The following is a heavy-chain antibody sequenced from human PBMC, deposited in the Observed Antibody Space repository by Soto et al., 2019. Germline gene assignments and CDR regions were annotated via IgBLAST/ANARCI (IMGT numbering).Heavy chain of an antibody. D-gene: IGHD6-13*01. Sequence: GASVKVSCKASGYTFTSYAMHWVRQAPGQRLEWMGWINAGNGNTKYSQKFQGRVTITRDTSASTAYMELSSLRSEDTAVYYCASKPGIAAAGSGLEGDYWGQGTLVTVSS. CDR3: ASKPGIAAAGSGLEGDY. CDR2: INAGNGNT. V-gene: IGHV1-3*01. CDR1: GYTFTSYA. J-gene: IGHJ4*02.